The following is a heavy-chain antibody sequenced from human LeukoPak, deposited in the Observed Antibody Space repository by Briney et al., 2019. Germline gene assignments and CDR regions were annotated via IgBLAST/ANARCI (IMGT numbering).Heavy chain of an antibody. CDR3: ANDYGGNSGQAVAY. V-gene: IGHV3-30*18. CDR1: GFTFSSYG. CDR2: ISYDGSNK. D-gene: IGHD4-23*01. Sequence: GGSLRLSCAASGFTFSSYGMHWVRQAPGKGLEWVAVISYDGSNKYYADSVKGRFTISRDNSKNTLYLQMNGLRAEDTAVYYCANDYGGNSGQAVAYWGQGTLVTVSS. J-gene: IGHJ4*02.